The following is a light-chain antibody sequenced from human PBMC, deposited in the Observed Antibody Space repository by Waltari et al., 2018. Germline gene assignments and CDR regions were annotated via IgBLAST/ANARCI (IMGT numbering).Light chain of an antibody. CDR1: QAIGNE. V-gene: IGKV1-6*02. J-gene: IGKJ1*01. Sequence: AIQMTQSPSSLSAFVGDRVTITCRATQAIGNELAWYQQRPGEAPKVLIYAASRLQNGVPSRFSGSGSGTYVTLTISSLQPEDFATYYCLQDKNYPRTFGQGTKVKV. CDR2: AAS. CDR3: LQDKNYPRT.